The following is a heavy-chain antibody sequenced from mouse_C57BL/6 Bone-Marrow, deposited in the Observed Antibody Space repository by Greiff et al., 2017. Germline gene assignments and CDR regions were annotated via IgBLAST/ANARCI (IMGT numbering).Heavy chain of an antibody. V-gene: IGHV1-82*01. Sequence: VQLQQSGPELVKPGASVKISCKASGYAISSSWLNWVKQRPGKGLEWIGRIYPGDGDTNYNGKFKGKATLTADKSSSTAYMQLSSLTSEDSAVYFCARSQTAQATSFAYWGQGTLVTVSA. CDR1: GYAISSSW. CDR2: IYPGDGDT. CDR3: ARSQTAQATSFAY. J-gene: IGHJ3*01. D-gene: IGHD3-2*02.